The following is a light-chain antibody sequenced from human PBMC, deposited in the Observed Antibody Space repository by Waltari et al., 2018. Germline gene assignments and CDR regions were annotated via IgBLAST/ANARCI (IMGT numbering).Light chain of an antibody. V-gene: IGKV1-39*01. CDR3: QQTYNNFRT. CDR1: QRISRY. J-gene: IGKJ1*01. Sequence: DIQMTQSPSPLSASVGDRVTITCRASQRISRYLNWYQQKPGKAPKLLIYAASSLESGVPSRFSGSGFGTDFTLTINGLQAEDYAAYYCQQTYNNFRTFGQGTKVDVK. CDR2: AAS.